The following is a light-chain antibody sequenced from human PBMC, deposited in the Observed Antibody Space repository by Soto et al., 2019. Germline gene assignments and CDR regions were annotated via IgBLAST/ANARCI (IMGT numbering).Light chain of an antibody. J-gene: IGKJ1*01. CDR1: QSSSNY. V-gene: IGKV1-27*01. Sequence: DIPMTQSPSSLSASVGDRVTITCRASQSSSNYLAWYQQKPGKVPKLLIYAASTLQSGVPSRFSGSGSGTDVTLNISSLQPEDVATYYCQKYNSALPTLVQGTKVEIK. CDR3: QKYNSALPT. CDR2: AAS.